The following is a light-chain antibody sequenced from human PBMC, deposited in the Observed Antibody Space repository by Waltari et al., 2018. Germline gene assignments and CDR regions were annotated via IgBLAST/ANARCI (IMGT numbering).Light chain of an antibody. Sequence: QSALTPPRSVSGSPGQSVTISCTGTSSDVGGYNYVSWYQQHPGIAPKLMIYDVSKRPSGVPDRFSGSKAGNTASLTISGLQAEDEADYYCCSYAGSYTWVFGGGTKLTVL. V-gene: IGLV2-11*01. CDR1: SSDVGGYNY. CDR2: DVS. J-gene: IGLJ3*02. CDR3: CSYAGSYTWV.